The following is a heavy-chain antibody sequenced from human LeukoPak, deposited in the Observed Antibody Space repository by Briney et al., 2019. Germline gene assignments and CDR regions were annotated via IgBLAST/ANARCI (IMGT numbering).Heavy chain of an antibody. Sequence: PGGSLRLSCAASGFTFSSYAMSWVRQAPGKGLEWVSTISAGGSSTYYAASVKGRFTISRDNSKNTLYLQMNTLRAEDTAVYYCATGMENYDGSGYYSYFQHWGQGTLVTVYS. CDR1: GFTFSSYA. CDR2: ISAGGSST. CDR3: ATGMENYDGSGYYSYFQH. V-gene: IGHV3-23*01. D-gene: IGHD3-22*01. J-gene: IGHJ1*01.